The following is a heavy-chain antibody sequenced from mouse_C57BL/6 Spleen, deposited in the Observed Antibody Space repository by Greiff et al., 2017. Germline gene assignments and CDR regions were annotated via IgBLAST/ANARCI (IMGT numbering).Heavy chain of an antibody. CDR2: INPYNGDT. CDR1: GYSFTGYF. Sequence: VHVKQSGPELVKPGASVKISCKASGYSFTGYFMNWVKQSHGKSLEWIGRINPYNGDTFYNQKFKGKATLTVDKSSSTAHMELLSLTSEDSAVYYCARNYGSSYGGYYFDYWGQGTTLTVSS. V-gene: IGHV1-37*01. CDR3: ARNYGSSYGGYYFDY. J-gene: IGHJ2*01. D-gene: IGHD1-1*01.